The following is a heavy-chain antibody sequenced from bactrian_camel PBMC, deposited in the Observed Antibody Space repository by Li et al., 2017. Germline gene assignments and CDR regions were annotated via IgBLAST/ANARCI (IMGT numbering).Heavy chain of an antibody. J-gene: IGHJ4*01. V-gene: IGHV3S2*01. CDR1: EFSLY. Sequence: DVQLVESGGGLVQPGTSARLSCVASEFSLYMVWVRQAPGKGLEWVASIYTGSSPQYTGGETTFYADSVEGRFTISSAGNTLYLQMNSLKPEDTAVYYCVGAAFYITEGRCLSARIPLFYYSGQGTQVTVS. D-gene: IGHD1*01. CDR2: IYTGSSPQYTGGETT. CDR3: VGAAFYITEGRCLSARIPLFYY.